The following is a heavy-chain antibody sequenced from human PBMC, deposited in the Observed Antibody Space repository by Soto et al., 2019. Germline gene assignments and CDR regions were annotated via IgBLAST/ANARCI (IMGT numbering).Heavy chain of an antibody. V-gene: IGHV3-23*01. CDR3: AKDLGGILGVDS. CDR1: KFTFSRYG. D-gene: IGHD3-10*01. J-gene: IGHJ4*02. CDR2: ISGSGGYT. Sequence: EVQLLASGGGLAQPGGSLRLSCEGSKFTFSRYGMTWVRQAPGQGLQWVSTISGSGGYTYYTDSVKGRFTISRDNSNSTLYLQMNSLRAEDTATYFCAKDLGGILGVDSWGQGIPVTVSS.